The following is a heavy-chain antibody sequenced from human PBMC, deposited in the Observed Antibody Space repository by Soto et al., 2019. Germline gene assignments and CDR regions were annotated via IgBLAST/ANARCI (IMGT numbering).Heavy chain of an antibody. Sequence: LSLTCAASGFTFSSYWMSWVRQAPGKGLEWVANIKQDGSEKYYVDSVKGRFTISRDNAKNSLYLQMNSLRAEDTAVYYCARAGFLEWLLFDYWGQGTLVTVSS. D-gene: IGHD3-3*01. CDR1: GFTFSSYW. V-gene: IGHV3-7*01. CDR2: IKQDGSEK. CDR3: ARAGFLEWLLFDY. J-gene: IGHJ4*02.